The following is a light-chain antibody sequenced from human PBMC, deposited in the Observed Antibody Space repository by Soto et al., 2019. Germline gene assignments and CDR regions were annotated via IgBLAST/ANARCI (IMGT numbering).Light chain of an antibody. CDR1: QSVNNY. V-gene: IGKV3-11*01. J-gene: IGKJ2*01. CDR2: DAS. CDR3: QQRSTWPGT. Sequence: EVVLTQSPATLSLSPGERVTLSCRASQSVNNYLAWYQQKPGRAPRLLIYDASNRATDIPARFSGSGSRTDFTLTISTLEPEDFAVYYCQQRSTWPGTFGQGTKLEIK.